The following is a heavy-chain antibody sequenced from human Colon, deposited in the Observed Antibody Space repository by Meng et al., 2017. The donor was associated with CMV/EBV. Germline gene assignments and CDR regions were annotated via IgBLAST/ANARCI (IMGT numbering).Heavy chain of an antibody. J-gene: IGHJ4*02. Sequence: GESLKISCAASGFSFSTFGMTWVRQAPGKGLEWVALINGGIGLTTYYGDSVKGRSTVSRDNSKNTLYLQMSSLRDDDTAMYYCVRGSDFDNWGQGTLVTVSS. D-gene: IGHD6-6*01. CDR1: GFSFSTFG. CDR3: VRGSDFDN. V-gene: IGHV3-23*03. CDR2: INGGIGLTT.